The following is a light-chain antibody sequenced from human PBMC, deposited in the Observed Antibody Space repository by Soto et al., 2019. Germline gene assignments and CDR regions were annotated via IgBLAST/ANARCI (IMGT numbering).Light chain of an antibody. V-gene: IGKV3-20*01. CDR3: QQYGYSPPYT. CDR1: QSVSSTY. CDR2: GAS. Sequence: EIVLTQSPGTLSLSPGERATLSCRASQSVSSTYLAWYQQKPGQAPRLLIYGASSRATGIPDRFSGSGSGTDFTLTISRVEPDDFGVYSGQQYGYSPPYTFGQETKLEIK. J-gene: IGKJ2*01.